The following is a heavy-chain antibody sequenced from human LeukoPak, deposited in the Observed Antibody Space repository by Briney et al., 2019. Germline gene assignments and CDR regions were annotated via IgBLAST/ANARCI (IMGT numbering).Heavy chain of an antibody. CDR3: ARSSGWYGPGKDFDY. CDR2: INHSGST. V-gene: IGHV4-34*01. Sequence: SETLSLTCAVYGGSFSGYYWSWIRQPPGKGLEWIGEINHSGSTNYNPSLKSRVTISVDTSKNQFSLKLSSVTAADTAVYHCARSSGWYGPGKDFDYWGQGTLVTVSS. CDR1: GGSFSGYY. J-gene: IGHJ4*02. D-gene: IGHD6-19*01.